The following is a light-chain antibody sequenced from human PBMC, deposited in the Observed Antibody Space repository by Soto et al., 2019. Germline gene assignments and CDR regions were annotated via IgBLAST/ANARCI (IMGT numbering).Light chain of an antibody. J-gene: IGKJ1*01. CDR1: QSIGSN. CDR3: QQYNYWPPWT. Sequence: ETVMTQSPATLSVSPGERATLSCRASQSIGSNLAWYQQKPGQAPRLLIYGASTRATGIPARFGGSGSGTEFTLTISSLQSEDLAVYYCQQYNYWPPWTFGQGTTVEIK. CDR2: GAS. V-gene: IGKV3-15*01.